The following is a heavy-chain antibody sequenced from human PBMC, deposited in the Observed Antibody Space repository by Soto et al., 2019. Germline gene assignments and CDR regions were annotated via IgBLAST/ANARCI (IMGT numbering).Heavy chain of an antibody. D-gene: IGHD2-8*01. CDR2: IGVGSGNR. Sequence: SVKFSCNASGFTFTSSAVQWVRQARGQRLEWIGWIGVGSGNRHYAQKFQERVTITRDMSTNTAYMELSSLRSEDTAVYYCAALGVNFDHWGQGTLVTVSS. CDR1: GFTFTSSA. J-gene: IGHJ4*02. V-gene: IGHV1-58*01. CDR3: AALGVNFDH.